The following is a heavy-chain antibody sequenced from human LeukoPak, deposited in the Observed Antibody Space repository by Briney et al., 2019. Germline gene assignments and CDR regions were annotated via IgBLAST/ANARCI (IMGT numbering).Heavy chain of an antibody. Sequence: SETLSLTCTVSGGSMRSYYWVWIRQPPGKGLEWIGYIYYNGSTDSNPSLKSRVTISVDTSKNQFSLKMSSVTAADTAVYYCARAPNGFGAFDIWGPGTMVTVSS. CDR1: GGSMRSYY. D-gene: IGHD2-8*01. J-gene: IGHJ3*02. CDR3: ARAPNGFGAFDI. CDR2: IYYNGST. V-gene: IGHV4-59*01.